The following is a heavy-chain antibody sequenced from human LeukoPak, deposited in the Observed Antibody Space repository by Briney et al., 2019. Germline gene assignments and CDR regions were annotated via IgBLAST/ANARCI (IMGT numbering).Heavy chain of an antibody. D-gene: IGHD1-26*01. J-gene: IGHJ4*02. V-gene: IGHV4-4*07. CDR3: ARDVLATENYFDY. CDR2: IHSGGTT. CDR1: GDSISDDY. Sequence: SETLSLTCTVSGDSISDDYYTWMRQPAGKGLEWIGRIHSGGTTNYNPSLMSRVTLSIDKSKKHISLRLTSVTAADTALYYCARDVLATENYFDYWGQGTLVTVSS.